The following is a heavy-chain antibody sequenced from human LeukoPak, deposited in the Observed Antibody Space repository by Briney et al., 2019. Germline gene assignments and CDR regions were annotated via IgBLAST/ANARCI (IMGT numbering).Heavy chain of an antibody. Sequence: PGGSLRLSCAASGFTFSSYEMNWVRQAPGKGLEWVSYISSSGSTIYYADSVKGRFTIARDNAKNLLYLQMNSLRAEDTAVYYCARSQYSSGWDYYYGMDVWGKGTTVTVSS. CDR1: GFTFSSYE. CDR2: ISSSGSTI. CDR3: ARSQYSSGWDYYYGMDV. J-gene: IGHJ6*04. V-gene: IGHV3-48*03. D-gene: IGHD6-19*01.